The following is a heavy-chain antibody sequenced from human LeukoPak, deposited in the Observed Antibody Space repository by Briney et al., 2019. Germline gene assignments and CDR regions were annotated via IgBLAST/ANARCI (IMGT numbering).Heavy chain of an antibody. J-gene: IGHJ4*02. CDR2: ISYDGSNK. D-gene: IGHD3-10*01. V-gene: IGHV3-30*04. Sequence: GGSLRLSCAASGFTLSSYAMHRVRQAPGKGLEWVAVISYDGSNKYYADSVKGRFTISRDNSKNTMYLQMNSLRAEDTAVYYCARVKGSGSYYTYYFDYWGQGTLVTVSS. CDR1: GFTLSSYA. CDR3: ARVKGSGSYYTYYFDY.